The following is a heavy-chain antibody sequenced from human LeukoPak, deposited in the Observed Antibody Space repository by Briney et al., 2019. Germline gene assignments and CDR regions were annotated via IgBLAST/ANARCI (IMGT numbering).Heavy chain of an antibody. Sequence: SETLSLTCTVSGASISSYYWSWLRQPPGKGLEWIGYVYYTGSTNFNPSLESRLNMTLDMSKSQFSLSLSSVTAADTAVYFCARKNYDFWSGTSNDALDIWGQGTLVIVS. CDR3: ARKNYDFWSGTSNDALDI. CDR1: GASISSYY. V-gene: IGHV4-59*01. D-gene: IGHD3-3*01. J-gene: IGHJ3*02. CDR2: VYYTGST.